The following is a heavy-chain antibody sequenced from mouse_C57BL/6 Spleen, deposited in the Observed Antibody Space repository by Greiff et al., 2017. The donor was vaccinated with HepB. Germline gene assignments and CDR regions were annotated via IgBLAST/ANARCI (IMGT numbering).Heavy chain of an antibody. CDR1: GYTFTDYY. J-gene: IGHJ4*01. Sequence: EVQVVESGPELVKPGASVKISCKASGYTFTDYYMNWVKQSHGKSLEWIGDINPNNGGTSYNQKFKGKATLTVDKSSSTAYMELRSLTSEDSAVYYCARDDGSSPAMDYWGQGTSVTVSS. CDR3: ARDDGSSPAMDY. D-gene: IGHD1-1*01. V-gene: IGHV1-26*01. CDR2: INPNNGGT.